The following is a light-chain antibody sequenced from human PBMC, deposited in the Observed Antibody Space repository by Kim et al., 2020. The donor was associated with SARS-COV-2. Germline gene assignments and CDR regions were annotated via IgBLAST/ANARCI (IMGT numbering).Light chain of an antibody. CDR1: QSVSGW. Sequence: ASVGARVTITCRASQSVSGWLAWYQQKPGKVPKLLIYAATTLQSGVPSRFSGSGSGTEFTLTISSLQPDDFATYYCQQYNSYSPTFGQGTKVDIK. J-gene: IGKJ1*01. V-gene: IGKV1-5*03. CDR2: AAT. CDR3: QQYNSYSPT.